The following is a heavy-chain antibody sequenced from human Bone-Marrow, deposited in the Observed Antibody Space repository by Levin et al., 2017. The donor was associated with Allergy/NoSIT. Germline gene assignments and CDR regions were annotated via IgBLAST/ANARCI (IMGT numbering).Heavy chain of an antibody. V-gene: IGHV3-21*01. D-gene: IGHD2-2*01. Sequence: PRASVKVSCAASGFTFSSYSMNWVRQAPGKGLEWVSSISSSSSYIYYADSVKGRFTISRDNAKNSLYLQMNSLRAEDTAVYYCARDSLPTWSSIVVVPAAGEYYYDYGMDGWGQGTTVTVSS. J-gene: IGHJ6*02. CDR3: ARDSLPTWSSIVVVPAAGEYYYDYGMDG. CDR2: ISSSSSYI. CDR1: GFTFSSYS.